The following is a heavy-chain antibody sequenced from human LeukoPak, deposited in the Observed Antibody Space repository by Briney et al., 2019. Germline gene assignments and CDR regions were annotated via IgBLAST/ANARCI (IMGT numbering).Heavy chain of an antibody. CDR1: GFTFSSYY. CDR2: ISSSSSYI. Sequence: GGSLRLSCAASGFTFSSYYMNWVRQAPGKGLEWVSSISSSSSYINYADSLKGRFTISRDTAKNSLYLQMNSLRAEDTAVYYCARAYCSGGSCYPFDYWGQGTLVTVSS. D-gene: IGHD2-15*01. J-gene: IGHJ4*02. V-gene: IGHV3-21*01. CDR3: ARAYCSGGSCYPFDY.